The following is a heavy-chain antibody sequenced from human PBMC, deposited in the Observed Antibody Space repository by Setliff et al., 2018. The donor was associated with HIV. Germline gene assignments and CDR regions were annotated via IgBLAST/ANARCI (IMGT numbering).Heavy chain of an antibody. CDR1: GDTFNSHA. D-gene: IGHD2-15*01. V-gene: IGHV1-69*13. CDR3: ARDSRDIVVVIAPEPEPYYYYGMDV. CDR2: IIPIFGTP. J-gene: IGHJ6*02. Sequence: SVKVSCKASGDTFNSHAISWVRQAPGQGLEWMGGIIPIFGTPNYAQKFKGRLTITADESTSTVYMELSSLGSEDTAVYYCARDSRDIVVVIAPEPEPYYYYGMDVWGEGTTVTVS.